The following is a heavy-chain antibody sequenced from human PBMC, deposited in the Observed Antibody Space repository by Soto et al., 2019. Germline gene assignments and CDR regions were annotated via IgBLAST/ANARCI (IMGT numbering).Heavy chain of an antibody. Sequence: GGSLRLSCAASGFTFSSYGMHWVRQAPGKGLEWVAVISYDGSNKYYADSVKGRFTISRDNSKNTLYLQMNSLRAEDTAVYYCAKDPNTYYYDSSGRADYWGQGTLVTVSS. V-gene: IGHV3-30*18. D-gene: IGHD3-22*01. CDR3: AKDPNTYYYDSSGRADY. CDR2: ISYDGSNK. J-gene: IGHJ4*02. CDR1: GFTFSSYG.